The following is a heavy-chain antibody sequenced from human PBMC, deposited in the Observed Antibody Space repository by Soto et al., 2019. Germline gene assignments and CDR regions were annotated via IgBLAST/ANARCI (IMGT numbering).Heavy chain of an antibody. Sequence: SVKVSCKASGGTFSSYAISWVRQAPGQGLEWMGGIIPIFGTANYAQKFQGRVTITADESTSTAYMELSSLRSEDTAVYYCARGVRATVTTLEGWYFDLWGRGTLVTVSS. V-gene: IGHV1-69*13. CDR3: ARGVRATVTTLEGWYFDL. D-gene: IGHD4-17*01. CDR1: GGTFSSYA. CDR2: IIPIFGTA. J-gene: IGHJ2*01.